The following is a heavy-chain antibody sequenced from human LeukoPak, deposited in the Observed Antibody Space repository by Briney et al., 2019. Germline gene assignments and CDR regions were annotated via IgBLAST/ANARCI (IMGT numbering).Heavy chain of an antibody. CDR1: GFTFSSYA. Sequence: GGSLRLSCAASGFTFSSYAMSWVRQAPGKGLDWVSTISDGGSDTQYADSVKGRFTISTDNSKNTVYLQINSLRAEDTAVYYCAKALYGDYGRFDYWGQGTLVTVSS. D-gene: IGHD4-17*01. CDR2: ISDGGSDT. J-gene: IGHJ4*02. V-gene: IGHV3-23*01. CDR3: AKALYGDYGRFDY.